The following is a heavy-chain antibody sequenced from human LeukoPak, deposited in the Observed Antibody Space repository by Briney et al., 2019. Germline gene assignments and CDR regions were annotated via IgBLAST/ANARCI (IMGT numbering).Heavy chain of an antibody. Sequence: GGSLRLSCAASGFTFSSYVMHWVRQAPGKGLEWVAFISYDGSNKYYADSVKGRFTISRDNAKNSLYLQMNSLRAEDTAVYYCARVKEASAFDIWGQGTMVTVSS. D-gene: IGHD5-12*01. V-gene: IGHV3-30*03. J-gene: IGHJ3*02. CDR1: GFTFSSYV. CDR3: ARVKEASAFDI. CDR2: ISYDGSNK.